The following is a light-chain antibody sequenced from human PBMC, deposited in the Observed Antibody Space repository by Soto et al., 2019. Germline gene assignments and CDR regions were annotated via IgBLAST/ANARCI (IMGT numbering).Light chain of an antibody. V-gene: IGKV1-39*01. CDR2: AAS. CDR3: QQSGT. CDR1: QSISSY. Sequence: DIQMTQSPSSLSASVGDRVTITCRASQSISSYLNWYQQKPGKAPKLLIYAASSLQSGVPSRFSGSGSGTDFTLTISSLQPEDFANYYCQQSGTFGQGTKVEIK. J-gene: IGKJ1*01.